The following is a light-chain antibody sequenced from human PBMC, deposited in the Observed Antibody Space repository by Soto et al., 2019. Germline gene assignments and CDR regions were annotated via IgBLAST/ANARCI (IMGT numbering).Light chain of an antibody. V-gene: IGKV1-13*02. CDR3: HRLSRSFLFT. CDR2: DAS. Sequence: IHLTQSPSSLSASVGDRVTITCRASQGINSALAWYQQRLGKAPKLLIYDASTLQGGVPSRFSGSESGTDFTLTITSLQPEDVATYCCHRLSRSFLFTFASGIKVDIK. J-gene: IGKJ3*01. CDR1: QGINSA.